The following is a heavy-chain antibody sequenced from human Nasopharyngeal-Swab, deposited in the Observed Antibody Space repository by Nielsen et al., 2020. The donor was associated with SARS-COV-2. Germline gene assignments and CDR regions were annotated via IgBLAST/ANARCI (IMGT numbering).Heavy chain of an antibody. CDR2: IYSGGSST. CDR3: AKDLDYYDSSGYYGNAFDI. J-gene: IGHJ3*02. Sequence: GEALKISCAASGFTFSRYAMGWVRQAPGKGLEWVSVIYSGGSSTYYADSVKGRFTISRDNSKNTLYLQMNSLRAEDTAVYYCAKDLDYYDSSGYYGNAFDIWGQGTMVTVSS. V-gene: IGHV3-23*03. D-gene: IGHD3-22*01. CDR1: GFTFSRYA.